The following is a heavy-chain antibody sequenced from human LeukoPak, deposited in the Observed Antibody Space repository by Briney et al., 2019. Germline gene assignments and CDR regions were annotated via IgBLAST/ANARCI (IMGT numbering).Heavy chain of an antibody. CDR1: GGSISSGSYY. Sequence: SETLSLTCTVSGGSISSGSYYWSWIRQPPGKGLEWIGYIYYSGSTNYNPSLKSRVTISVDTSKNQFSLKLSSVTAADTAVYYCARDLSLDYWGQGTLVTVSS. CDR2: IYYSGST. CDR3: ARDLSLDY. J-gene: IGHJ4*02. V-gene: IGHV4-61*01.